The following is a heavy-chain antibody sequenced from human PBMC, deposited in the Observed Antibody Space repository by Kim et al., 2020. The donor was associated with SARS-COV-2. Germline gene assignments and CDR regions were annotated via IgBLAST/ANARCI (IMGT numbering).Heavy chain of an antibody. CDR1: GFTFSSYA. CDR2: ISGSGGST. Sequence: LSLTCAASGFTFSSYAMSWVRQAPGKGLEWVSAISGSGGSTYYADSVKGRFTISRDNSKNTLYLQMNSLRAEDTAVYYCAKKHYVWGSYRYTDFDYWGQGTLVTVSS. V-gene: IGHV3-23*01. CDR3: AKKHYVWGSYRYTDFDY. D-gene: IGHD3-16*02. J-gene: IGHJ4*02.